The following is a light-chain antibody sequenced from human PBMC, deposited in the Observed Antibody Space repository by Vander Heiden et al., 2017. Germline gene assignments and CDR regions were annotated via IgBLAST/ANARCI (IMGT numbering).Light chain of an antibody. Sequence: SYVLTQPPSMSVAPGQTASITCGGSNIGTKSVHWYQQKPGQAPVVVVYDDSDRPSGIPARFSGSNSGNTATLTISRVEAGDEADYYCQVWDPSRDHPYVFAPGTKVTVL. CDR2: DDS. CDR3: QVWDPSRDHPYV. V-gene: IGLV3-21*02. CDR1: NIGTKS. J-gene: IGLJ1*01.